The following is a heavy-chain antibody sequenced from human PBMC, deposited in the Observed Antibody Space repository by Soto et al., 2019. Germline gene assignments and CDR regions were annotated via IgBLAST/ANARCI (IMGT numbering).Heavy chain of an antibody. D-gene: IGHD3-22*01. CDR3: ARGSYDSTWLDP. V-gene: IGHV1-24*01. CDR2: FDPKDGLP. Sequence: ASVKVSCKVSGHKVTELSIYWMRQSPGTGLECMGGFDPKDGLPVYAQNFEGRVTMTEDASTDTAYLEVENLRSDDTAVYYCARGSYDSTWLDPWGQGTLVTVSS. CDR1: GHKVTELS. J-gene: IGHJ5*02.